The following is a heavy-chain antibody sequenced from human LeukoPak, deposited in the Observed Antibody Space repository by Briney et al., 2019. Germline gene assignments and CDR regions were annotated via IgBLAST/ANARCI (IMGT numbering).Heavy chain of an antibody. CDR1: GFTFDDYA. J-gene: IGHJ4*02. CDR2: ISGDGGST. CDR3: AKSKNYYDSSGCFDY. D-gene: IGHD3-22*01. V-gene: IGHV3-43*02. Sequence: PGGSLRLSCAASGFTFDDYAMHWVRQAPGKGLEWVSLISGDGGSTYYADSVKGRFTISRDNSKNSLYLQMNSLRTEDTALYYCAKSKNYYDSSGCFDYWGQGTLVTVSP.